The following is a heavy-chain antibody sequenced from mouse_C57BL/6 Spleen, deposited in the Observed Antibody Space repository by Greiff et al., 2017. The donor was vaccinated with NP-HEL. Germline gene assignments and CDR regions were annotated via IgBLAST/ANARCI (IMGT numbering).Heavy chain of an antibody. V-gene: IGHV1-61*01. CDR3: AREMPYGNYNY. J-gene: IGHJ2*01. CDR1: GYTFTSYW. Sequence: QVQLQQPGAELVRPGSSVKLSCKASGYTFTSYWMDWVKQRPGQGLEWIGNIYPSDSETHYNQKFKDKATLTVDKSSSTAYMQLRSLTSEDSAVYYGAREMPYGNYNYWGQGTTLTVSS. CDR2: IYPSDSET. D-gene: IGHD2-1*01.